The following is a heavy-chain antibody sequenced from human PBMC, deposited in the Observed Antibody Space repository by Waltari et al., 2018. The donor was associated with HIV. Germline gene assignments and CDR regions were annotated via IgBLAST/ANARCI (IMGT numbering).Heavy chain of an antibody. D-gene: IGHD3-10*01. J-gene: IGHJ2*01. Sequence: EVQLVESGGGLVQPGGSLRLSCAASGYTFSNYNLNWVRQTPGKGLEWLSCINPRSDTIYFADSVKGRFTIARDNAKNSVYLQMNNLRPEDTALYYCARDPMDWYWYFDIWGRGTLVTVSS. CDR1: GYTFSNYN. CDR2: INPRSDTI. CDR3: ARDPMDWYWYFDI. V-gene: IGHV3-48*01.